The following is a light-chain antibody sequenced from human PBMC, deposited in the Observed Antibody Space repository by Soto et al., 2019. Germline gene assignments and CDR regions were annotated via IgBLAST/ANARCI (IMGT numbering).Light chain of an antibody. CDR3: QHYNSYSEA. CDR1: QSIGNW. J-gene: IGKJ1*01. CDR2: KAS. V-gene: IGKV1-5*03. Sequence: DTQMTQSPSTLSASVGDRVTITCRASQSIGNWLAWYQQKPGKAPKLLIYKASTLKSGVPSRFSGSGSGTEFTLTISSLQPDDFATYYCQHYNSYSEAFGQGTKVDI.